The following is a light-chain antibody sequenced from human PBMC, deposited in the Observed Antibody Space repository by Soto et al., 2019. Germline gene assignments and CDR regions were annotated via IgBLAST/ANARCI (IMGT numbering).Light chain of an antibody. Sequence: DIQMAQSPSTLSASLGDRVPIPCPASQSISSYLNWYQQKPGKAPKLLIYAASSLQSGVPSRFSGSGSGTEFTLTISSLQPDDFATYYCQQYNSYPLTFGGGTKVDIK. J-gene: IGKJ4*01. CDR2: AAS. CDR1: QSISSY. CDR3: QQYNSYPLT. V-gene: IGKV1-5*01.